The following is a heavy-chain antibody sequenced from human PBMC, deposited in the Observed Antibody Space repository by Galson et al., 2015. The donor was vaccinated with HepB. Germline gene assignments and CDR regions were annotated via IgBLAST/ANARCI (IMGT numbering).Heavy chain of an antibody. D-gene: IGHD3-22*01. J-gene: IGHJ4*02. CDR3: AREKDDYDGRGRFDY. CDR2: VYYSGST. V-gene: IGHV4-59*11. Sequence: ETLSLTCTVSGGSIDYHYWSWIRQPPGKGLEWIGYVYYSGSTNYNPSLKSRVTISVDTSKNQVSLKVTSVTAADTAVYYCAREKDDYDGRGRFDYWGQGTLVTVSS. CDR1: GGSIDYHY.